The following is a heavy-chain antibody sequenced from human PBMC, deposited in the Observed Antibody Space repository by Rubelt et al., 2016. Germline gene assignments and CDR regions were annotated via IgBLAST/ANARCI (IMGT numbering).Heavy chain of an antibody. D-gene: IGHD3-10*01. Sequence: QVQLVQSGAEVKKPGASVKVSCKASGYTFIDYYIHWVRQAPGQGLEWMGRINPNGGGTNYPQKFQGRVTMTGDTSIRRAYMELGRLGSDDTAVYFCARSSSWYYFDFWGQGTLVTVSS. CDR2: INPNGGGT. V-gene: IGHV1-2*06. J-gene: IGHJ4*02. CDR3: ARSSSWYYFDF. CDR1: GYTFIDYY.